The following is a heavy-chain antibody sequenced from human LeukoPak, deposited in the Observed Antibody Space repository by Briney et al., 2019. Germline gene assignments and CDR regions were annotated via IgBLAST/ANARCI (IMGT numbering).Heavy chain of an antibody. CDR3: ARDQDYHISDSWYDAFDV. CDR2: IKHDGSLR. J-gene: IGHJ3*01. D-gene: IGHD3-22*01. Sequence: GESLRLSCEASGITFTSHWMTWVRQAPGRGLEWVANIKHDGSLRNYLDSVKGRFTISRDNAKHSLYLQMNSLRAEDTAVYYCARDQDYHISDSWYDAFDVWGRGTMVTVSP. V-gene: IGHV3-7*01. CDR1: GITFTSHW.